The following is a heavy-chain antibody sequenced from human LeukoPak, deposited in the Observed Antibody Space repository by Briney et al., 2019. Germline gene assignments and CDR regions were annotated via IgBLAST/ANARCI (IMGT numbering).Heavy chain of an antibody. CDR3: ARYLSGSYYLPPFDY. CDR1: GFTFSSYE. V-gene: IGHV3-48*03. D-gene: IGHD1-26*01. J-gene: IGHJ4*02. Sequence: GGSLRLSCAASGFTFSSYEMNWVRQAPGKGLEWVSYISSSGSTIYYADSVKGRFTISRDNAKNSLYLQMNSLRAEDTAVYYCARYLSGSYYLPPFDYWGQGTLVTVSS. CDR2: ISSSGSTI.